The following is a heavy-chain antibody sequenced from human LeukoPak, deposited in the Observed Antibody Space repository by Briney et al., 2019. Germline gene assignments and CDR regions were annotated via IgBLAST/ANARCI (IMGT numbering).Heavy chain of an antibody. V-gene: IGHV3-30*03. CDR2: ISYDGSNK. D-gene: IGHD4-17*01. J-gene: IGHJ4*02. CDR3: TTGGTVTFDY. CDR1: GFTFNSYG. Sequence: GGSLRLSCAASGFTFNSYGMHWVRQAPGKGLEWVAVISYDGSNKPYADSVKGRFTISRDNSKNTLYLQMNSLKTEDTAVYYCTTGGTVTFDYWGQGTLVTVSS.